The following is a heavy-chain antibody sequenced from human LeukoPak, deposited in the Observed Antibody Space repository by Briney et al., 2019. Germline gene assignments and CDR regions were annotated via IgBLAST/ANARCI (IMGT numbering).Heavy chain of an antibody. CDR3: AKDSTMVRGVVDY. D-gene: IGHD3-10*01. CDR1: GFTFSSYW. J-gene: IGHJ4*02. Sequence: GGSLRLSCAASGFTFSSYWMHWVRQAPGKGLVWVSRINTDGSSTSYADSVKGRFTISRDNAKNTLYLQMNSLRAEDTALYYCAKDSTMVRGVVDYWGQGTLVTVSS. CDR2: INTDGSST. V-gene: IGHV3-74*01.